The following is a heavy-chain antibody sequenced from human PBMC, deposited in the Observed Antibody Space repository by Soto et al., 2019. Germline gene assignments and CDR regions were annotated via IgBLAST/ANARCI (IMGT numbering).Heavy chain of an antibody. J-gene: IGHJ3*02. Sequence: EAQLVESGGGLVQPGGSLRLSCEASGFSLISHDMHWVRQATGKGLEWVSVIGTGGATSYGGSVKGRFTIGRENVKNTVYHQMNSLRAGATAVYYCARKGGQLVSGAHDIWGQGTMVTVSS. CDR2: IGTGGAT. V-gene: IGHV3-13*01. CDR1: GFSLISHD. D-gene: IGHD6-13*01. CDR3: ARKGGQLVSGAHDI.